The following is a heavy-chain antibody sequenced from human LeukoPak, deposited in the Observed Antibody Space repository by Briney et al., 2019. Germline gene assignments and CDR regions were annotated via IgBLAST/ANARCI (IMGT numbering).Heavy chain of an antibody. CDR2: ISGSGGST. V-gene: IGHV3-23*01. D-gene: IGHD4-17*01. Sequence: GGSLRLSCAASGFTFSSYAMSWVRQAPGKGLEWVSAISGSGGSTYYADSVKGRFTISRDNSKNTLYLQMNGLRDEDTAVYYCARDVTPYGEFDYWGQGTLVTVSS. J-gene: IGHJ4*02. CDR3: ARDVTPYGEFDY. CDR1: GFTFSSYA.